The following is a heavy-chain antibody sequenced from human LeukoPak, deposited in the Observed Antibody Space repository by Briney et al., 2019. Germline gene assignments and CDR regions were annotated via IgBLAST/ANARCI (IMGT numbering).Heavy chain of an antibody. CDR3: ARADYDFWSGYSTDAFDI. CDR1: GFTFSSYA. J-gene: IGHJ3*02. V-gene: IGHV3-30-3*01. Sequence: GSLRLSCAASGFTFSSYAMHWVHQAPGKGLEWVAVISYDGSNKYYADSVKGRFTISRDNSKNTLYLQMNSLRAEDTAVYYCARADYDFWSGYSTDAFDIWGQGTMVTVSS. D-gene: IGHD3-3*01. CDR2: ISYDGSNK.